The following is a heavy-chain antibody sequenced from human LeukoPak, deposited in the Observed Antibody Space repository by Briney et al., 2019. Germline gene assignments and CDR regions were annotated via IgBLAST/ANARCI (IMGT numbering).Heavy chain of an antibody. D-gene: IGHD2-15*01. CDR3: ARGGCGSCYRPSDAFDI. V-gene: IGHV1-69*13. CDR1: GGTFSSYA. Sequence: SVKVSCKTSGGTFSSYAISWVRQAPGQGLEWMGGIIPLFGRTNYAQKFQGRVTITADESTGTAYLELSSLISDDTAVYYCARGGCGSCYRPSDAFDIWGQGTLVTVSS. CDR2: IIPLFGRT. J-gene: IGHJ3*02.